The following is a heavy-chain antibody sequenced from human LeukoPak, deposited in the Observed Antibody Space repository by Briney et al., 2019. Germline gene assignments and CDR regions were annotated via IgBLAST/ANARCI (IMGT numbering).Heavy chain of an antibody. CDR3: ARAGRSIVGATGCFDY. V-gene: IGHV3-30*04. Sequence: GGSLRLSCAASGFTFSSYAMHWVRQAPGKGLEWVAVISYDGSNKYYADSVKGRFTISRDNSKNTLYLQMNSLRAEDTAVYYCARAGRSIVGATGCFDYWGQGTLVTVSS. D-gene: IGHD1-26*01. J-gene: IGHJ4*02. CDR1: GFTFSSYA. CDR2: ISYDGSNK.